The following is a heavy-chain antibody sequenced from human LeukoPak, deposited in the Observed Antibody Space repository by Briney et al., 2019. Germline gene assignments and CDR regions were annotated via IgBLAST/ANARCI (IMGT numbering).Heavy chain of an antibody. CDR2: IYYSGST. V-gene: IGHV4-30-2*03. CDR3: ARLEVVPAAATPDYFDY. D-gene: IGHD2-2*01. CDR1: GGSISSGDYY. Sequence: PSQTLSLTCTVSGGSISSGDYYWSWIRQPPGKGLEWIGSIYYSGSTYYNPSLKSRVTISVDTSKNQFSLKLSSVTAADTAVYYCARLEVVPAAATPDYFDYWGQGTLVTVSS. J-gene: IGHJ4*02.